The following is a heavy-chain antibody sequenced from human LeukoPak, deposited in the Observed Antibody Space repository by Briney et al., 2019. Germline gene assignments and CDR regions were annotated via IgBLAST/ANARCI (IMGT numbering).Heavy chain of an antibody. J-gene: IGHJ6*04. CDR1: GGSFSGYY. V-gene: IGHV4-34*01. Sequence: SETLSLTCAVYGGSFSGYYWSWIRQPPGKGLEWIGEINHSGSTNYNPSLKSRVTISVDTSKNQFSLKLSSVTAADTAVCYCARGLGKYSSVYYYYGMDVWGKGTTVTVSS. CDR2: INHSGST. D-gene: IGHD6-25*01. CDR3: ARGLGKYSSVYYYYGMDV.